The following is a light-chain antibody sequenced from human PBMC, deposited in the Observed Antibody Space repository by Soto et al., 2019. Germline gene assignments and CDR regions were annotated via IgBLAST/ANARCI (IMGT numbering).Light chain of an antibody. J-gene: IGLJ2*01. V-gene: IGLV2-14*01. CDR1: SSDVGGYDY. CDR3: SSYTIRSTVV. Sequence: QSALTQPAAVSGSPGQSIAISCTGTSSDVGGYDYVSWYQQHPGKAPKVIIYDVNNRTSGVSNRFSGSKSGNTASLTISGLQAEDEADYYCSSYTIRSTVVFGGGTQLTVL. CDR2: DVN.